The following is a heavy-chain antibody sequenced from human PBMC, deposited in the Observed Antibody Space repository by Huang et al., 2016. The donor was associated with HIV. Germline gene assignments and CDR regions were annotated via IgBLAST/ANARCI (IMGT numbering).Heavy chain of an antibody. J-gene: IGHJ6*02. CDR1: GGSISSSSYY. D-gene: IGHD6-19*01. CDR3: ARHGRVAGHYYNNMDV. CDR2: IYYRGNT. Sequence: LQLQESGPGLVKSSETLSLICTVSGGSISSSSYYWGWIRQPPGKGPAGIGSIYYRGNTYYNPPLKSRVTISVDTSKNQFSLKVNSVTAADTAVYYCARHGRVAGHYYNNMDVWGRGTTVTVSS. V-gene: IGHV4-39*01.